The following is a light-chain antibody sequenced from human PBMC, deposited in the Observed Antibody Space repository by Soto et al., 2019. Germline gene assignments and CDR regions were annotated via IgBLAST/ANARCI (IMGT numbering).Light chain of an antibody. CDR2: SAS. CDR3: QQLNGDRLA. J-gene: IGKJ4*01. Sequence: DIQLTQSPSFLSAFVGDTVTITCRASQAMSTYLAWYQQKPGKVPKLLIRSASTLQSGVPPRFSGGGSGTEFTLPVSTLQADDSLIYYCQQLNGDRLAFGGGTNVDI. CDR1: QAMSTY. V-gene: IGKV1-9*01.